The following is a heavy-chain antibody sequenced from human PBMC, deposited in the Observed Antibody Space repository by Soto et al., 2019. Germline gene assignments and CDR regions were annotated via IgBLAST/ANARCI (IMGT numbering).Heavy chain of an antibody. CDR3: ASLISVDAFDI. Sequence: EVQLVESGGGLVQPGGSLRLYCAASGFTFSSYEMNWVRQAPGKGLEWVSYISSSGSTIYYADSVKGRFTISRDNAKNSLYLQMNSLRAEDTAVYYCASLISVDAFDIWGQGTMVTVSS. D-gene: IGHD2-8*01. CDR1: GFTFSSYE. V-gene: IGHV3-48*03. CDR2: ISSSGSTI. J-gene: IGHJ3*02.